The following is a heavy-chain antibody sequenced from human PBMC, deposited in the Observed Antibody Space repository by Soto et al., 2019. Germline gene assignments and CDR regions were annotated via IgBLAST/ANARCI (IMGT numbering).Heavy chain of an antibody. CDR1: GGTFSSYA. CDR2: IIPIFGTA. CDR3: ARGGYQLLASKVGFDT. D-gene: IGHD2-2*01. J-gene: IGHJ5*02. Sequence: SSVKVSCKASGGTFSSYAISWVRQAPGQGLEWMGGIIPIFGTANYAQKFQGRVTITADESTSTAYMELSSLRSEDTAVYYCARGGYQLLASKVGFDTWGQGTLVTVSS. V-gene: IGHV1-69*13.